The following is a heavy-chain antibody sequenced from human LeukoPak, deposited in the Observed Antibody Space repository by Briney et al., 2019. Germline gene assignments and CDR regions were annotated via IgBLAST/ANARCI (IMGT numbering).Heavy chain of an antibody. CDR1: GFTFSNYW. J-gene: IGHJ5*02. CDR2: IYVDGRTT. V-gene: IGHV3-74*01. Sequence: VGSLRLSCVASGFTFSNYWMHWVRQPPGKGLVWVSRIYVDGRTTSYADSVKGRFTISRDNAKNTVYLEMNSLSVEDTATYYCIRDFRSADLWGQGTLVTVTS. CDR3: IRDFRSADL.